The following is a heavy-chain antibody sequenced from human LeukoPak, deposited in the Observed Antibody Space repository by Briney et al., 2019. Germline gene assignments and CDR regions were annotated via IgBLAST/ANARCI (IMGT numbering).Heavy chain of an antibody. Sequence: GGSLRLSCAASGFTFSSYAMSWVRQAPGKGLEWVSAISGSGGSTYYADSVKGRFTISRDNSKNTLYLQMNSLRAEDTAVYYCAKVGDSSSWPYDAFDIWGQGTTVTVSS. V-gene: IGHV3-23*01. CDR3: AKVGDSSSWPYDAFDI. CDR1: GFTFSSYA. J-gene: IGHJ3*02. CDR2: ISGSGGST. D-gene: IGHD6-13*01.